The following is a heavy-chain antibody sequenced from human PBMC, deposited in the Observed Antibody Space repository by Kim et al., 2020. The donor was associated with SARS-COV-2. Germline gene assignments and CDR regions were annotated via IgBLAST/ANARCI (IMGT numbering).Heavy chain of an antibody. Sequence: GESLKISCKGSGYSFTSYWIGWVRQMPGKGLEWMGIIYPGDSDTRYSPSFQGQVTISADKSISTAYLQWSSLKASDTAMYYCARGRFLEWLSYDAFDIWGQGTMVTVSS. V-gene: IGHV5-51*01. CDR1: GYSFTSYW. CDR3: ARGRFLEWLSYDAFDI. J-gene: IGHJ3*02. CDR2: IYPGDSDT. D-gene: IGHD3-3*01.